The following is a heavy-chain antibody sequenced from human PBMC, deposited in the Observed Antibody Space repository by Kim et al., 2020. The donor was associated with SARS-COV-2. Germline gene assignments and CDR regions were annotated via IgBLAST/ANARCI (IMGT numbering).Heavy chain of an antibody. Sequence: GGSLRLSCAASGFTFDDYTMHWVRQAPGKGLEWVSLISWDGGSTYYADSVKGRFTISRDNSKNSLYLQMNSLRTEDTALYYCATDPSGGVISPYFDYWGQGTLVTVSS. CDR3: ATDPSGGVISPYFDY. V-gene: IGHV3-43*01. D-gene: IGHD3-10*01. J-gene: IGHJ4*02. CDR1: GFTFDDYT. CDR2: ISWDGGST.